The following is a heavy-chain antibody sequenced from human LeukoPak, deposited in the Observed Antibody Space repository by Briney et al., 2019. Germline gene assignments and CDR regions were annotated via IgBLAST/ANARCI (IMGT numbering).Heavy chain of an antibody. CDR1: GGSISSGGYY. Sequence: SETLSLTCTVSGGSISSGGYYWGWIRQPPGKGLEWIGSIYYSGSTYYNPSLKSRVTISVDTSKNQFSLKLSSVTAADTAVYYCARHVDSYGSFDYWGQGTLVTVSS. D-gene: IGHD5-18*01. CDR3: ARHVDSYGSFDY. CDR2: IYYSGST. V-gene: IGHV4-39*01. J-gene: IGHJ4*02.